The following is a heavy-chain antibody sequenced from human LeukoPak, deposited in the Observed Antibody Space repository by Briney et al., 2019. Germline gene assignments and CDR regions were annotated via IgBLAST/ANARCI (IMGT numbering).Heavy chain of an antibody. CDR3: ASSSSRTGSFDY. Sequence: ASVKVSCKASGYTFTSYGISWVRQAPGQGLEWMGWISAYNGNTNYAQKLQGRVTMTTDTSTSTAYMELRSLRSDDTAVYYCASSSSRTGSFDYWGQGTLVTVSS. V-gene: IGHV1-18*01. CDR2: ISAYNGNT. CDR1: GYTFTSYG. J-gene: IGHJ4*02. D-gene: IGHD6-13*01.